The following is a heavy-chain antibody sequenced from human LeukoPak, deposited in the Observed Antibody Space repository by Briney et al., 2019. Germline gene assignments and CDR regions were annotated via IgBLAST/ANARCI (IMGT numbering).Heavy chain of an antibody. J-gene: IGHJ4*02. Sequence: GGSLRLSCAASGFTFSNYAMSWVRQMPGKGLEWMGIIYPGDSDTRYSPSFQGQVTISADKSISTAYLQWSSLKASDTAMYYCARQMRDTAILTDYWGQGTLVTVSS. CDR1: GFTFSNYA. CDR2: IYPGDSDT. V-gene: IGHV5-51*01. D-gene: IGHD5-18*01. CDR3: ARQMRDTAILTDY.